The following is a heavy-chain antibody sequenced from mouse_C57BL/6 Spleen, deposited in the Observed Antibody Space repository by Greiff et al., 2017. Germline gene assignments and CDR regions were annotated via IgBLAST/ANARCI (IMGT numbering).Heavy chain of an antibody. CDR1: GFTFSDAW. D-gene: IGHD2-4*01. Sequence: EVQLVESGAGLVQPGGSMKLSCAASGFTFSDAWMDWVRQSPEQGLEWVAEIRHKANNHATYYAVSVKGRFTISRDDSKSTVYLQINSLRAEDTGIYYCTRGLRVFDYWGQGTTLTVSS. CDR3: TRGLRVFDY. CDR2: IRHKANNHAT. J-gene: IGHJ2*01. V-gene: IGHV6-6*01.